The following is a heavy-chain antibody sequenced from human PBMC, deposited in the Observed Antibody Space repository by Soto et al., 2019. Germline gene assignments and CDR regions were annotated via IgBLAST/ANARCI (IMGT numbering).Heavy chain of an antibody. Sequence: VQLLESGGGLVQPGGSLRLSCAASGFTFSRYALSWCRQAPGKGLERVSAIIGSGGSTYYADSVKGRFTISSDNSKNTLYLQMNSLRAADTAVYYCARRSSGWYCNYWGQGTLVTASS. CDR1: GFTFSRYA. J-gene: IGHJ4*02. CDR3: ARRSSGWYCNY. CDR2: IIGSGGST. V-gene: IGHV3-23*01. D-gene: IGHD6-19*01.